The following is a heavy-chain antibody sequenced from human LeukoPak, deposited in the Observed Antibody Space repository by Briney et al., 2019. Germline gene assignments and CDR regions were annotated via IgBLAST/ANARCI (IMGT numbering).Heavy chain of an antibody. CDR2: IYHSGST. CDR3: AIGVGATSLWDY. Sequence: SETLSLTCTVSGGSISSGGYSWSWIRQPPGKGLEWIGYIYHSGSTYYNPSLKSRVTISVDRSKNQFSLKLSSVTAADTAVYYCAIGVGATSLWDYWGQGTLVTVSS. D-gene: IGHD1-26*01. J-gene: IGHJ4*02. CDR1: GGSISSGGYS. V-gene: IGHV4-30-2*01.